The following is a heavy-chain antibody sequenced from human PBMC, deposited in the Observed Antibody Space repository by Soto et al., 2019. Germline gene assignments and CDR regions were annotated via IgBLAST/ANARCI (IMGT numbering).Heavy chain of an antibody. Sequence: EVQVLESGGGLVQPGGSLRLSCAASGFAFSTHAMNWVRQALGKGLAWVSSITPSSDNTYYADSVKGRFTISSDNSKNTLSLQMNSLRVEDSAVYYCEPRKGDPFTWGPGTLVTVSS. CDR1: GFAFSTHA. CDR3: EPRKGDPFT. J-gene: IGHJ4*02. D-gene: IGHD3-16*01. CDR2: ITPSSDNT. V-gene: IGHV3-23*01.